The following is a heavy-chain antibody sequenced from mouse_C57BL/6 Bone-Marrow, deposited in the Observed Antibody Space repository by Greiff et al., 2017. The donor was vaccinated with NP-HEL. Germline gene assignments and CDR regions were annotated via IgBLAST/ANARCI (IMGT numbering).Heavy chain of an antibody. Sequence: VQLQQSGPELVKPGASVKISCKASGYTFTDYYMNWVKQSHGKSLEWIGDINPNNGGTSYNQKFKGKATLTVDKSSSTAYMELRSLTSEDSAVYYCAPYYYGSSDYGGQGTTLTVSS. CDR2: INPNNGGT. J-gene: IGHJ2*01. D-gene: IGHD1-1*01. V-gene: IGHV1-26*01. CDR3: APYYYGSSDY. CDR1: GYTFTDYY.